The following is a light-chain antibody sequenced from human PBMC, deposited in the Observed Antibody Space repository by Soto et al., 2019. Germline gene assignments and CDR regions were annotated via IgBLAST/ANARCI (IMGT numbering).Light chain of an antibody. CDR1: QSVLYSPNNKNY. CDR3: HPYAATPWT. CDR2: WAS. J-gene: IGKJ1*01. V-gene: IGKV4-1*01. Sequence: DIVMTQSPDSLAVSLGERATINCKSSQSVLYSPNNKNYLAWFQQKPGQPPKVLIYWASTRESGVPDRFSGSGSGIHFSIPINSLQAEDVAVYSCHPYAATPWTFGQGAKVEI.